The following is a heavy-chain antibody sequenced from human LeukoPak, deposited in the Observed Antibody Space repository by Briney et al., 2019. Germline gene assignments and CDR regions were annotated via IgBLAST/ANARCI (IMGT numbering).Heavy chain of an antibody. CDR3: ARGGYAYDILTGYYRYFDY. D-gene: IGHD3-9*01. Sequence: SETLSLTCAVYGGSFSGYYWSWIRQPPGKGLEWIGEINHSGRTNYNPSLKSRVTISVDTSKNQFSLKLSSVTAADTAVYYCARGGYAYDILTGYYRYFDYWGQGTLVTVSS. V-gene: IGHV4-34*01. CDR1: GGSFSGYY. CDR2: INHSGRT. J-gene: IGHJ4*02.